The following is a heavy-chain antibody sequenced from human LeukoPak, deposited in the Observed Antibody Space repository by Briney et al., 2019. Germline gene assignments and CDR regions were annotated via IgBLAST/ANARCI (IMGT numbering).Heavy chain of an antibody. CDR2: IYPCYSDI. CDR3: ARQKDYYGSGSYADY. V-gene: IGHV5-51*01. D-gene: IGHD3-10*01. J-gene: IGHJ4*02. Sequence: ESLKISCTGSGYSFTSYWIGSVRQMLGKGLEWMGIIYPCYSDIRYSPSFQGQVTISADKSISTAYLQWSRLKASDTATYYCARQKDYYGSGSYADYWGQGTLVTVSS. CDR1: GYSFTSYW.